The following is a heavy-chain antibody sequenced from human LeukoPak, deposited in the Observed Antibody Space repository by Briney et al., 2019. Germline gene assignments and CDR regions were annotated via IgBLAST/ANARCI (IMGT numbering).Heavy chain of an antibody. V-gene: IGHV4-39*06. CDR2: IYYSGST. Sequence: SETLSLTCTVSGGSISSSSYYWGWIRQPPGKGLEWIGSIYYSGSTYYNPSLKSRVTISVDRSKNQFTLKLSSVTAADTAVYYCARVPFPELRFLEWTQSRSDAFDIWGQGTMVTVSS. CDR1: GGSISSSSYY. CDR3: ARVPFPELRFLEWTQSRSDAFDI. D-gene: IGHD3-3*01. J-gene: IGHJ3*02.